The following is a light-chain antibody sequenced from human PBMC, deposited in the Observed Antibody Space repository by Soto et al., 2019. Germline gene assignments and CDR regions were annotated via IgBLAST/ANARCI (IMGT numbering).Light chain of an antibody. CDR2: AAS. J-gene: IGKJ1*01. Sequence: EIRMTQSPSSLSASVRDRVTINCRASQSISSYLNWYQQKPGKAPKLLIYAASSLQSGVPSRFSGSGSGTDFTLTISSLQPEDFATYYCQQSYSTPWTFGQGAKV. V-gene: IGKV1-39*01. CDR1: QSISSY. CDR3: QQSYSTPWT.